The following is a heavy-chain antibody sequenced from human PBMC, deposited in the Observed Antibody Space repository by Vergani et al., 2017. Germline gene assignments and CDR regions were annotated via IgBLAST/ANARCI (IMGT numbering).Heavy chain of an antibody. CDR3: ARVKYYDILTGSRPGGFDP. J-gene: IGHJ5*02. Sequence: QVQLLESGPGLVKPSQTLSLTCSVSGESITRHSYYWTWIRQPPGKGLEWIGSIYHSGSTYYNPSLKSRVTISVDTSKNQFSLKLSSVTAADTAVYYCARVKYYDILTGSRPGGFDPWGQGTLVTVSS. CDR2: IYHSGST. D-gene: IGHD3-9*01. V-gene: IGHV4-38-2*02. CDR1: GESITRHSYY.